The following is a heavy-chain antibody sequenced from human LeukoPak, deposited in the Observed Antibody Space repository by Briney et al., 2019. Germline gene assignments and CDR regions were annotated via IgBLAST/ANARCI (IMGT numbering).Heavy chain of an antibody. V-gene: IGHV3-7*01. CDR1: GFTFSSYW. CDR3: ARAGQYIVVVPAAMSRVDY. D-gene: IGHD2-2*01. Sequence: GGSLRLSCAASGFTFSSYWMSSVRQAPGKGLEWVANIKQDGSEKYYVDSVKGRFTISRDNAKNSLYLQMNSLRDEDTAAYYCARAGQYIVVVPAAMSRVDYWGQGTLVTVSS. J-gene: IGHJ4*02. CDR2: IKQDGSEK.